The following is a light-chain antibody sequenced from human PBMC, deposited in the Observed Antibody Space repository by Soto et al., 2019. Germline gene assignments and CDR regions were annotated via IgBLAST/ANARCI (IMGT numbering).Light chain of an antibody. Sequence: EVVLTQSPGTLSLSPGDRATLSCRASQSVSRNYLAWYQQKPCQTPRLLIFGASNRAADIPARFSASGSGTDFTLTISGLEPDDFAVYYCQQYDFLPLTFGGGTRL. J-gene: IGKJ4*01. CDR3: QQYDFLPLT. CDR2: GAS. CDR1: QSVSRNY. V-gene: IGKV3-20*01.